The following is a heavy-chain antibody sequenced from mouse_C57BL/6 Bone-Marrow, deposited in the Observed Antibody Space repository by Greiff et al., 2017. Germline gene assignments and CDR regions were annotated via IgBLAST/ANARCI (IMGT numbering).Heavy chain of an antibody. D-gene: IGHD2-14*01. Sequence: EVQVVESGGGLVKPGGSLKLSCAASGFTFSDYGMHWVRQAPEKGLEWVAYISSGSSTIYYADTVKGRFTISRDNAKNTLFLQMTSLRSEDTAMYYCARRVPSAWFAYWGQGTLVTVSA. J-gene: IGHJ3*01. CDR2: ISSGSSTI. CDR3: ARRVPSAWFAY. V-gene: IGHV5-17*01. CDR1: GFTFSDYG.